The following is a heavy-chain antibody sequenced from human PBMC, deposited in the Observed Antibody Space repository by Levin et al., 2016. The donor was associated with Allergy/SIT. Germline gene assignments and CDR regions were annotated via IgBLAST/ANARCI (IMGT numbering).Heavy chain of an antibody. CDR3: ARDPDYGDYPV. V-gene: IGHV4-4*02. CDR1: GGSISSSNW. CDR2: IYHSGIT. D-gene: IGHD4-17*01. J-gene: IGHJ4*02. Sequence: SETLSLTCAASGGSISSSNWWSWVRQPPGKGLEWIGEIYHSGITNYNPSLKSRVTISVDKSKNQFSLKLSSVTAADTAVYYCARDPDYGDYPVWGQGTLVTVSS.